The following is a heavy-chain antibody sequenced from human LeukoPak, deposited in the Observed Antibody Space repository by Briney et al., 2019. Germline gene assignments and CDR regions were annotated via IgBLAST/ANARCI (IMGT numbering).Heavy chain of an antibody. Sequence: GGSLRLSCAASGFTFSGSDMHWVRQAPGKGLKWVAVIRHDGSIESYADSVKGRFTVSRDNSKTTLYLQMNSLRAEDTAVYYCATGPLNDYGMGDWGQGTTVTVSS. CDR2: IRHDGSIE. CDR3: ATGPLNDYGMGD. CDR1: GFTFSGSD. J-gene: IGHJ6*02. V-gene: IGHV3-33*03.